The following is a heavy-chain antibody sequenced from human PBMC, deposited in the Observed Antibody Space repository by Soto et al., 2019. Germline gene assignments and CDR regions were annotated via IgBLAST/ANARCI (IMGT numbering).Heavy chain of an antibody. CDR3: ARDGHGMDV. CDR2: IFFTGSA. J-gene: IGHJ6*02. CDR1: GGSVSTGSYD. Sequence: PSETLSLTCTVSGGSVSTGSYDWSWIRQPLGKGLEWIGKIFFTGSAHYNPSLRNRVTMSVDTSKDQFSLTLTSVTAADTAVYYCARDGHGMDVWGQGTTVTVSS. V-gene: IGHV4-61*01.